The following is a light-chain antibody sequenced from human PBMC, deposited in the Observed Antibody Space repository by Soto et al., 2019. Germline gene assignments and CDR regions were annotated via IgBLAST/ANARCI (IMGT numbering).Light chain of an antibody. J-gene: IGKJ4*01. V-gene: IGKV3-11*01. CDR1: QSVGGS. Sequence: EIVLTQSPATLSLSPGARATLSCRASQSVGGSLAWYRQKPGQAPRLLISGASNRASGIPARFSGSGSGTDFTLTISNLEPEDFAVYYCQQRVNWPLTFGGGTKVDIK. CDR3: QQRVNWPLT. CDR2: GAS.